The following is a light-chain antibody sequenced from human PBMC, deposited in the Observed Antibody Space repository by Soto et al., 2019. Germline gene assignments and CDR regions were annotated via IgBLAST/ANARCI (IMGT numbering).Light chain of an antibody. CDR2: EVS. J-gene: IGLJ1*01. CDR1: MRDVGAYNL. V-gene: IGLV2-14*01. CDR3: SSYTSGSTYV. Sequence: QSALTQPASVSGSPGQSITISCAGTMRDVGAYNLVSWYQQHPGRAPQLIIYEVSNRPSGVSNRFSGSKSGNTASLTISGLQAEDEADYYCSSYTSGSTYVFGTGTKVTVL.